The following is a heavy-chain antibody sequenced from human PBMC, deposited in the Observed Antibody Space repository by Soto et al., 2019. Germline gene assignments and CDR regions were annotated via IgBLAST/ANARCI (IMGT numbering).Heavy chain of an antibody. CDR2: IIPIFGTA. V-gene: IGHV1-69*06. J-gene: IGHJ6*02. CDR1: GYTFTGYC. D-gene: IGHD3-3*01. CDR3: ARAAKWSGYPPYYYYYGMDV. Sequence: ASVKVSCKASGYTFTGYCMHWVRQAPGQGLEWMGGIIPIFGTANYAQKFQGRVTITADKSTSTAYMELSSLRSEDTAVYYRARAAKWSGYPPYYYYYGMDVWGQGTTVTVSS.